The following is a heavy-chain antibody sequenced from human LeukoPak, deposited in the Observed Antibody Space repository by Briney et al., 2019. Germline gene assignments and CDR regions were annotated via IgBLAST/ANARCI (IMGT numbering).Heavy chain of an antibody. Sequence: GGSLRLSCSASGFSFSSYAMSWVRQAPGKGLEWVSSISGSGGSIYYADSVKGRFTISRDNSKNTMYLQMHSLRAEDTAVFYCARDPLIRTTRVDYFDYWGQGTLVTVSS. CDR3: ARDPLIRTTRVDYFDY. V-gene: IGHV3-23*01. CDR2: ISGSGGSI. J-gene: IGHJ4*02. CDR1: GFSFSSYA. D-gene: IGHD1-14*01.